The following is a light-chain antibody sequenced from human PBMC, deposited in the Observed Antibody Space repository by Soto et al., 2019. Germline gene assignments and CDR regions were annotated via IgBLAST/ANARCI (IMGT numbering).Light chain of an antibody. CDR2: DAS. Sequence: DIQMTQSPSSLSASVKERVIITYLASQSISNHLNWYQQKPGKAPKLLIYDASNLETGVPSRFSGSGSGTDFTFTISSLQPEDIATYYCQQYDNLPLTFGGGTKVDIK. V-gene: IGKV1-33*01. CDR3: QQYDNLPLT. J-gene: IGKJ4*01. CDR1: QSISNH.